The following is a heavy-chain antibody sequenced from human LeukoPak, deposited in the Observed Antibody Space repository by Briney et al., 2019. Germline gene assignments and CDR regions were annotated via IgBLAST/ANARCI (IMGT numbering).Heavy chain of an antibody. D-gene: IGHD1-14*01. CDR3: ARVRTGYYYMDA. CDR2: IYYSGST. CDR1: GGSISSSSYY. Sequence: SETLSLTCTVSGGSISSSSYYWGWIRQPPGKGLEWIGSIYYSGSTYYNPSLKSRVTISVDTSKDQYSLKLSSVTAADTAVYYCARVRTGYYYMDAWGKGTTVTVSS. V-gene: IGHV4-39*07. J-gene: IGHJ6*03.